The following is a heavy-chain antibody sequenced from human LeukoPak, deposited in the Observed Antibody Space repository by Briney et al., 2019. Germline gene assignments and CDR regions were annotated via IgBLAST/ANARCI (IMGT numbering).Heavy chain of an antibody. CDR1: GFTFSSHA. V-gene: IGHV3-23*01. Sequence: GGSLRLSCAASGFTFSSHAMSWVRQAPGKGLEWLLHITTTGDTTYCADSVKGRFTISRDNSKNTLYLQMNSLRAEDTAVYYCARGFSYGFLKWGQGTPVTVSS. CDR2: ITTTGDTT. CDR3: ARGFSYGFLK. D-gene: IGHD5-18*01. J-gene: IGHJ4*02.